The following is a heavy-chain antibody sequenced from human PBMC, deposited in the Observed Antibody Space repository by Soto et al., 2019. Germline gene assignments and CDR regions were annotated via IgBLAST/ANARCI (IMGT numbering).Heavy chain of an antibody. CDR2: IYYSGST. Sequence: PSETLSLTCTVSGGSISSSSYYWGWIRQPPGKGLEWIGSIYYSGSTYYNPSLKSRVTISVDTSKNQFSLKLSSVSAADAAVYYWARLGYSSGWYGDGAFDICGQGTMVT. CDR1: GGSISSSSYY. D-gene: IGHD6-19*01. CDR3: ARLGYSSGWYGDGAFDI. V-gene: IGHV4-39*01. J-gene: IGHJ3*02.